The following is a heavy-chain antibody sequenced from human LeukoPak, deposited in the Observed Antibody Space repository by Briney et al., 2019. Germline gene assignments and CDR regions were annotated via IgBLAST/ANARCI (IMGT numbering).Heavy chain of an antibody. V-gene: IGHV1-2*02. D-gene: IGHD4-17*01. J-gene: IGHJ4*02. Sequence: ASVKVSCKASGYTFTGYYMHWVRQAPGQGLEWMGWINPNSGGTNYAQKFQGRVTMTRDTSISTAYMELSRLRSDDTAVYYCAREHSVGDYVFLRSYFDYWGQGTLVTVSS. CDR1: GYTFTGYY. CDR3: AREHSVGDYVFLRSYFDY. CDR2: INPNSGGT.